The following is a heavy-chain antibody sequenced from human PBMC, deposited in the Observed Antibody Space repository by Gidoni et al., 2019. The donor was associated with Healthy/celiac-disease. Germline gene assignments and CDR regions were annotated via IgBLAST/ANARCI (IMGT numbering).Heavy chain of an antibody. CDR3: ARELRDGSGYGDAFDI. V-gene: IGHV1-46*01. Sequence: QVQLVQSGAEVKKPGASVKVSCKASGYTFTSYYMHWVRQAPGQGLEWMGIINPSGGSTSYAQKFQGRVTMTRDTSTSTVYMELSSLRSEDTAVYYCARELRDGSGYGDAFDIWGQGTMVTVSS. D-gene: IGHD3-22*01. CDR2: INPSGGST. CDR1: GYTFTSYY. J-gene: IGHJ3*02.